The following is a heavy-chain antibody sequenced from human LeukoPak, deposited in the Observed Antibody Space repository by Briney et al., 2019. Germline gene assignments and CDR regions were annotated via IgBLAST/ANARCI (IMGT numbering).Heavy chain of an antibody. CDR3: ARGPTVKYFDY. Sequence: SETLSLTCTVSGGSISSTTYYWGWIRQPPGKGLEWIGTIYYSGSTYYNPSLKSRVTISVDTPKNQFSLKLSSVTAADTAVYYCARGPTVKYFDYWGQGTLGTVSS. CDR1: GGSISSTTYY. V-gene: IGHV4-39*07. D-gene: IGHD4-11*01. CDR2: IYYSGST. J-gene: IGHJ4*02.